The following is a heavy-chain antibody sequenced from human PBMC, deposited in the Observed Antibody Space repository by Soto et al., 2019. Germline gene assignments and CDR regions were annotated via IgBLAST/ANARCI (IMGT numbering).Heavy chain of an antibody. CDR1: GFTFSIYA. V-gene: IGHV3-30*18. Sequence: QVQLVESGGGVVQPGRSLRLSCAASGFTFSIYAMHWVRQAPGKGLEWVAVISYDGNNKYYADSVKGRFTISRDNSKNTLDLQMDSLGVEDTAVYYYAKVEYSSGWYGYFQQWGQGTLVSV. CDR3: AKVEYSSGWYGYFQQ. J-gene: IGHJ1*01. CDR2: ISYDGNNK. D-gene: IGHD6-19*01.